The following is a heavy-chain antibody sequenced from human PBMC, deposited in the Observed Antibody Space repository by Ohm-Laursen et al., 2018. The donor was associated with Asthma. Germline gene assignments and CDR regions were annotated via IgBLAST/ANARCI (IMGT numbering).Heavy chain of an antibody. V-gene: IGHV3-30*03. D-gene: IGHD3-3*02. Sequence: SLRLSCSASGFTFSSYGMHWVRQAPGKGLEWVAVISYDGSNKYYADSVKGRFTISRDNSKNTLYLQMNSLRAEDTAVYYCARDRLAFLEWLLCDGFGYWGQGTLVTVSS. J-gene: IGHJ4*02. CDR2: ISYDGSNK. CDR3: ARDRLAFLEWLLCDGFGY. CDR1: GFTFSSYG.